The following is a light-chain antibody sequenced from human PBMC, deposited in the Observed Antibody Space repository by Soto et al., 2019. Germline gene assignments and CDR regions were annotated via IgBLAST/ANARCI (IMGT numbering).Light chain of an antibody. CDR3: QQYGSSPLYT. CDR1: QSVSSSY. V-gene: IGKV3-20*01. CDR2: GAS. J-gene: IGKJ2*01. Sequence: EIVLTQSPGTLSLSPGERATLSCRASQSVSSSYLAWYQQKPGQAPRLLIYGASSRATGIPDRFSGSGSGTAFPLTISRLEPEDVAVYYCQQYGSSPLYTFGQGTKLEIK.